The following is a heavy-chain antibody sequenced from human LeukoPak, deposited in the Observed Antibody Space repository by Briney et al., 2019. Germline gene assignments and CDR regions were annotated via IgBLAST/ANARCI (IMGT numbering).Heavy chain of an antibody. Sequence: GGSLRLSCAASGFTFSSYSMNWVRQAPGKGLEWGSSISSSSSYIYYADSVKGRFTISRDNAKNSLYLQMNSLRAEDTAVYYCARDRTIGELVDYWGQGTLVTVSS. V-gene: IGHV3-21*01. D-gene: IGHD3-10*01. CDR2: ISSSSSYI. J-gene: IGHJ4*02. CDR3: ARDRTIGELVDY. CDR1: GFTFSSYS.